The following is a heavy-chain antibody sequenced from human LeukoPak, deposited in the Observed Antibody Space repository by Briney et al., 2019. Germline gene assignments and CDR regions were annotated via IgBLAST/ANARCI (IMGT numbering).Heavy chain of an antibody. CDR3: VRGDYGDSSLDI. Sequence: GGSLRLSCAASGFTSSSHSMNWVRQAPGKGLEWASSISSTSSYKFYGDSVKGRCTISRDNAKNSLYLQMNSLRAEDTAVYFCVRGDYGDSSLDIWGQGTLVTVSS. CDR1: GFTSSSHS. J-gene: IGHJ4*02. D-gene: IGHD4-17*01. CDR2: ISSTSSYK. V-gene: IGHV3-21*01.